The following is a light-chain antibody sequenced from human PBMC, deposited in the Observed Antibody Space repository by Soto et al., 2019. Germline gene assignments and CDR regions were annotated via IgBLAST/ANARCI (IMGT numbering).Light chain of an antibody. CDR2: GAS. Sequence: EIVLTQSPGTLSLSPGERATLSCRASQSVSSSYLAWYQHKPGQAPRLLIYGASSRATGIPHRFSGSGSGTDFTLTISRLEPEDFAVYYCQQYGSSPHTFGQGNKLEIK. J-gene: IGKJ2*01. CDR3: QQYGSSPHT. V-gene: IGKV3-20*01. CDR1: QSVSSSY.